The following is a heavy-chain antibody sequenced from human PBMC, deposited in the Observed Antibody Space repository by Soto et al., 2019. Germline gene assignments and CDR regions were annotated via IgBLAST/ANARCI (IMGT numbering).Heavy chain of an antibody. Sequence: SVKVSCKASGCTFSSYAISCVRQAPGQGLEWMGGIIPIFGTANYAQKFQGRVTITADESTSTAYMELSSLRSEDTAVYYCARRPYYYDSSAYWFDPWGQGTLVTVSS. CDR2: IIPIFGTA. CDR3: ARRPYYYDSSAYWFDP. D-gene: IGHD3-22*01. CDR1: GCTFSSYA. J-gene: IGHJ5*02. V-gene: IGHV1-69*13.